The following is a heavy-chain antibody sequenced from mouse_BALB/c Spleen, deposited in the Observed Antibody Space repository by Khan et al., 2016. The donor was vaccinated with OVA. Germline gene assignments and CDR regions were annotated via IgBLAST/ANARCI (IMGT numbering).Heavy chain of an antibody. V-gene: IGHV3-2*02. CDR3: ARTARIKY. Sequence: EVQLQESGPGLVKPSQSLSLTCTVTGYSITSGYGWNWIRQFPGNKLEWMGYISYSGSTNYNPSFKSRTSITRDTSKNQFFLQVNSVTTEDTATYYCARTARIKYWGQGTTLTVSS. CDR1: GYSITSGYG. D-gene: IGHD1-2*01. J-gene: IGHJ2*01. CDR2: ISYSGST.